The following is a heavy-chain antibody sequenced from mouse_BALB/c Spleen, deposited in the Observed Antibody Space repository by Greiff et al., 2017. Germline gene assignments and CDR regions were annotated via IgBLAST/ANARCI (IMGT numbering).Heavy chain of an antibody. CDR2: ISCYNGAT. CDR1: GYSFTGYY. Sequence: LVKTGASVKISCKASGYSFTGYYMHWVKQSHGKSLEWIGYISCYNGATSYNQKFKGKATFTVDTSSSTAYMQFNSLTSEDSAVYYCEREEGNWENYAMDYWGQGTSVTVSS. V-gene: IGHV1S34*01. CDR3: EREEGNWENYAMDY. J-gene: IGHJ4*01. D-gene: IGHD4-1*01.